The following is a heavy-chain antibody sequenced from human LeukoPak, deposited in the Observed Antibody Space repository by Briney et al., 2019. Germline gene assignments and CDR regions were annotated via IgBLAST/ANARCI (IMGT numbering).Heavy chain of an antibody. D-gene: IGHD5-18*01. V-gene: IGHV3-49*04. CDR2: IRSKAYGGTT. CDR3: TREVDTAMVPPFDY. CDR1: GFTFGDYA. J-gene: IGHJ4*02. Sequence: GGSLRLSSTASGFTFGDYAMSWVRQAPGKGLEGVGFIRSKAYGGTTEYAASVKGRFTISRDDSKSIAYLQMNSLKTEDTAVYYCTREVDTAMVPPFDYWGQGTLVTVSS.